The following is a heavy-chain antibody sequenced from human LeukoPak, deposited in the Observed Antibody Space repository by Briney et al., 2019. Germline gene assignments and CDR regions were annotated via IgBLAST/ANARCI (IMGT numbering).Heavy chain of an antibody. J-gene: IGHJ3*02. CDR2: IYYSGST. CDR3: ARGKLVRQYYYDSSGYSAAFDI. Sequence: SETLSLTCTVSGGSISSYYWSWIRQPPGKGLEWIGYIYYSGSTNYNPSLKSRVTISVDTSKNQFSLKLSSVTAADTAVYYCARGKLVRQYYYDSSGYSAAFDIWGQGTMVTVSS. D-gene: IGHD3-22*01. CDR1: GGSISSYY. V-gene: IGHV4-59*12.